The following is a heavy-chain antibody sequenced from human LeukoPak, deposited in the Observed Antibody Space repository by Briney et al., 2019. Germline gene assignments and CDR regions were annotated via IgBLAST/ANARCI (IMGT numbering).Heavy chain of an antibody. CDR1: GGSIGSYY. V-gene: IGHV4-4*07. J-gene: IGHJ6*03. D-gene: IGHD6-6*01. Sequence: SETLSLTCSVSGGSIGSYYWSWIRQPAGKGLEWIGRVYASGSTTYSPSLRSRVTVSVDTSKNQFSLKVTSVTAADTAVYYCARESVSGAIAARPDYYMDVWGKGTTVTVSS. CDR3: ARESVSGAIAARPDYYMDV. CDR2: VYASGST.